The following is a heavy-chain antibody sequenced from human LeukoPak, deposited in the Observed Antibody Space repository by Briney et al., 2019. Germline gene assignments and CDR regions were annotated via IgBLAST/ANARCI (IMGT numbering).Heavy chain of an antibody. CDR3: ATKGYHYYDSSGYYYNWFDP. Sequence: ASVKVSSKASGYTFTSYYMHWVRQAPGQGLEWMGIINPSGGSTSYAQKFQGRVTMTRDMSTSTVYMELSSLRSEDTAVYYCATKGYHYYDSSGYYYNWFDPWGQGTLVTVSS. CDR1: GYTFTSYY. V-gene: IGHV1-46*01. J-gene: IGHJ5*02. D-gene: IGHD3-22*01. CDR2: INPSGGST.